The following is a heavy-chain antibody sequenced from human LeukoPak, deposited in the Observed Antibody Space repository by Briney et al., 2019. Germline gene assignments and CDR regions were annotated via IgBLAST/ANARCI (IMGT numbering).Heavy chain of an antibody. J-gene: IGHJ4*02. CDR2: FTAYSGASI. D-gene: IGHD5-12*01. Sequence: GGSLRLSCTASGFTFSSYNMNWVRQAPGKGLEWVASFTAYSGASIYYADSVRGRFTISRDNAKNSLYLQINSLRAEDTAVYYCAKEVAALGLPDFDYWGQGTLVTVSS. V-gene: IGHV3-21*01. CDR3: AKEVAALGLPDFDY. CDR1: GFTFSSYN.